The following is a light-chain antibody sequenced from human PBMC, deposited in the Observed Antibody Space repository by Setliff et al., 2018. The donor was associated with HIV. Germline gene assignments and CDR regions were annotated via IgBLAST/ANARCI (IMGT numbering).Light chain of an antibody. J-gene: IGLJ1*01. CDR3: SSYAGSRTFDV. CDR2: EVT. Sequence: QSALTQPASVSGSPGRSITISCTGSRSDVGSYNLVSWYQQHPGKAPKLMIYEVTKRPSGISKRFSGSKSGNTATLTISGLQTDDEADYYCSSYAGSRTFDVFGTGTKVTVL. V-gene: IGLV2-23*02. CDR1: RSDVGSYNL.